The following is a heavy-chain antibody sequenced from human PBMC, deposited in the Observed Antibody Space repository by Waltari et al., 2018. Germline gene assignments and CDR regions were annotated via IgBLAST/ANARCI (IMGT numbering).Heavy chain of an antibody. CDR1: GFTFSSYS. CDR3: AREGAMVRGAAY. Sequence: EVQLVESGGGLVKPGGSMRLSCAASGFTFSSYSMTWVRQAPGKGLEWVSSISSSSSYIYYADSGKGRFTISRDNAKNSLYLQMNSLRAEDTAVYYCAREGAMVRGAAYWGQGTLVTVSS. J-gene: IGHJ4*02. D-gene: IGHD3-10*01. CDR2: ISSSSSYI. V-gene: IGHV3-21*01.